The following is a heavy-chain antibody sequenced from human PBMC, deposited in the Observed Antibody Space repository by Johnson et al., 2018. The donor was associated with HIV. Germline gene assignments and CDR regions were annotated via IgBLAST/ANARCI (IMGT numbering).Heavy chain of an antibody. CDR2: INWNGGST. J-gene: IGHJ3*02. CDR1: GFTFDDYG. V-gene: IGHV3-20*04. Sequence: VQLVESGGGVVRPGGSLRLSCAASGFTFDDYGMSWVRPAPGKGLEWVSGINWNGGSTGYADSVKGRFTISRDNAKNSMYLQMNSLGAEETALYYCARERGVQWDPDAFEIWGQGTMVTVSS. D-gene: IGHD1-26*01. CDR3: ARERGVQWDPDAFEI.